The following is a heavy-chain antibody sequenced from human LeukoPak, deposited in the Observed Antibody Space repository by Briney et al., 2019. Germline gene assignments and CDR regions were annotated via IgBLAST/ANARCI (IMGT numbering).Heavy chain of an antibody. D-gene: IGHD3-22*01. J-gene: IGHJ3*02. Sequence: SETLSLTCTVSGGSIRSSSYYWGWLRQPPGKGLEWIGSVYYGGNTYYNPSLKSRITISVDTSKNQFSLKLTSVTAADTAVYYCARHDSSGPYNAFDIWGQGTMVTVSS. CDR3: ARHDSSGPYNAFDI. CDR2: VYYGGNT. CDR1: GGSIRSSSYY. V-gene: IGHV4-39*01.